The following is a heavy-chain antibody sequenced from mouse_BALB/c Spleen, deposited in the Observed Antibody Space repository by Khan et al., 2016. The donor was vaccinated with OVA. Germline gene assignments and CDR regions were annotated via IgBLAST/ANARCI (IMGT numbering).Heavy chain of an antibody. CDR2: INSDGDYT. V-gene: IGHV5-6*01. CDR1: GFTFSTYG. J-gene: IGHJ3*01. CDR3: ASHLTGSFAY. Sequence: EVELVESGGDLVKPGGSLRLSCAASGFTFSTYGMSWVRQPPDKRLEWVATINSDGDYTYYPDTVKGRFTISRNNAENTLYLQMSSLKSGDTAIYYCASHLTGSFAYWGQGTLVTVSA. D-gene: IGHD4-1*01.